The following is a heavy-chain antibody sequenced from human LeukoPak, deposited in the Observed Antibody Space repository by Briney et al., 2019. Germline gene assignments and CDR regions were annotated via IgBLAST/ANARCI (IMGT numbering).Heavy chain of an antibody. Sequence: ASVKVSCKASGYTLTGYYMHWVRQAPGQGLEWMGWISAYNGNTNYAQKLQGRVTMTTDTSTSTAYMELRSLRSDDTAVYYCARDPDTGSSWFWWFDPWGQGTLVTVSS. D-gene: IGHD6-13*01. CDR2: ISAYNGNT. CDR3: ARDPDTGSSWFWWFDP. J-gene: IGHJ5*02. V-gene: IGHV1-18*04. CDR1: GYTLTGYY.